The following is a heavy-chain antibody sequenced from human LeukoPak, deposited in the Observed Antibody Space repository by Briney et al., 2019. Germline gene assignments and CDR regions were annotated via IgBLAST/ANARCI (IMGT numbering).Heavy chain of an antibody. J-gene: IGHJ4*02. Sequence: ASVKVSCKASGYTFTGYYMHWVRQAPGQGLEWMGWINPNSGGTNYAQKFQGRVTMTRDTSISTAYMELSRLRSDDTAVYYCARRSTRVAATRGFDCWGQGTLVTVSS. CDR1: GYTFTGYY. V-gene: IGHV1-2*02. D-gene: IGHD6-19*01. CDR3: ARRSTRVAATRGFDC. CDR2: INPNSGGT.